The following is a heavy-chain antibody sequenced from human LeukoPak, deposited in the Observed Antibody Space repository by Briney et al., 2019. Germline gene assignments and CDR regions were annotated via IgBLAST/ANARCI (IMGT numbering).Heavy chain of an antibody. Sequence: PGGSLRLSCAASGFTFSSYSMNWVRQGPGKGLEWVSSISSSSSYIYYADSVKGRFTVSRDNAKNSLYLQMNSLRAEDTAVYYCAREGGAAAGYFDYWGQGTLVTVSS. CDR2: ISSSSSYI. J-gene: IGHJ4*02. CDR3: AREGGAAAGYFDY. CDR1: GFTFSSYS. V-gene: IGHV3-21*01. D-gene: IGHD6-13*01.